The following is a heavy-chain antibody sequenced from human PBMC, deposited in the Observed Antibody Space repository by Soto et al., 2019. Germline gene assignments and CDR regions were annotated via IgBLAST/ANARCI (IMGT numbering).Heavy chain of an antibody. J-gene: IGHJ6*02. Sequence: QVQLVQSGAEEKKPGASVKVSCKASGYPFSNYAMHWVRQAPGQGLEWMGWINAGNGNSKYSQKFQGRVTITRDTSANTAYMELHSLRSEDTAVYYCATSTYCSSSTCYQWYGMDVWGQGTTVTVSS. CDR1: GYPFSNYA. CDR3: ATSTYCSSSTCYQWYGMDV. V-gene: IGHV1-3*05. D-gene: IGHD2-2*01. CDR2: INAGNGNS.